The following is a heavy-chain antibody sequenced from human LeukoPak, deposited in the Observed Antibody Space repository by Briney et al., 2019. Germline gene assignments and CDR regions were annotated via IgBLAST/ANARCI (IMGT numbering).Heavy chain of an antibody. J-gene: IGHJ4*02. V-gene: IGHV3-30*04. D-gene: IGHD3-10*01. CDR2: ISYDGSNK. CDR3: AREGYYGSGSPPSLYFDY. CDR1: GFTFSSYA. Sequence: GGSLRLSCAASGFTFSSYAMHWVRQAPGKGLEWVAVISYDGSNKYYADSVKGRFTISRDNSKNTLYLQMNSLRAEDTAIYYCAREGYYGSGSPPSLYFDYWGQGTLVTVSS.